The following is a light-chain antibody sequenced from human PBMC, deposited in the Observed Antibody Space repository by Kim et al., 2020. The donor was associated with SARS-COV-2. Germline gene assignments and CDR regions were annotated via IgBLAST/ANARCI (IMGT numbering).Light chain of an antibody. J-gene: IGLJ2*01. CDR2: EVT. CDR3: SSYADNNNFVV. V-gene: IGLV2-8*01. Sequence: QSALTQPPSASGSPGQSVTISCTGTSSDVGAYDYVSWYQQHSGKAPKLLIYEVTKRPSGVPDRFSGSKSGNTASLTVFGLQTEDEAGYYCSSYADNNNFVVLGGGTQLTVL. CDR1: SSDVGAYDY.